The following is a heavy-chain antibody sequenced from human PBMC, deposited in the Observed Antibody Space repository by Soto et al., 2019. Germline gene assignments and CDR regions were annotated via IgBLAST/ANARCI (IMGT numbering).Heavy chain of an antibody. CDR2: ISYDTTNK. CDR3: ATSGTFAFDD. D-gene: IGHD1-26*01. Sequence: QVQLVESGGGVVQPGTSLRLSRAASGFSFSNYGMVWVRQAPGKGLDWVAIISYDTTNKYYADSVKGRFTISRDNSKNTVYVQMNSLRTEDTAVYYCATSGTFAFDDWGQGTLVTVSS. CDR1: GFSFSNYG. V-gene: IGHV3-30*03. J-gene: IGHJ4*02.